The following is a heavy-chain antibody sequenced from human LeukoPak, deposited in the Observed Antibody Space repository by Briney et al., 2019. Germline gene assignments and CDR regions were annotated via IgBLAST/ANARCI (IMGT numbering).Heavy chain of an antibody. J-gene: IGHJ4*02. V-gene: IGHV2-5*02. CDR3: AHSPSDYGDFDF. CDR2: IYWDDDK. Sequence: GSGPSLVNPTQTLTLTCTFSGFSLTTTGVGVGWVRQPPGKALEWLALIYWDDDKYYRPSLGSRLTITKATSQNQVVLTLTHVDPVDTGTYYCAHSPSDYGDFDFWGQGSLVTVSS. D-gene: IGHD4-17*01. CDR1: GFSLTTTGVG.